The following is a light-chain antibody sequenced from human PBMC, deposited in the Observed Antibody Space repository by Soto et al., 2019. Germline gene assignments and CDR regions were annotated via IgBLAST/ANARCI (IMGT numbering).Light chain of an antibody. CDR3: AAWDGSLNGWV. CDR2: SNN. V-gene: IGLV1-44*01. Sequence: QSVLTQPPSASGTPGQRVTISCSGSNSNIGTNSMNWYQQLPGTAPKLLIHSNNQRPSGVPDRFSGSKSGTSASLAISGLQSDDEADYYCAAWDGSLNGWVFGGGTKVTVL. CDR1: NSNIGTNS. J-gene: IGLJ3*02.